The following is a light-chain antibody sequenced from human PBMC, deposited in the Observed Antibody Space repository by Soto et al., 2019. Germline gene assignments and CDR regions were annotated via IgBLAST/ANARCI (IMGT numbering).Light chain of an antibody. Sequence: DIQMTQSPSSLSASVGDRVTITCRASRSISNFLNWYRQKPGKAPNLLIYAASSLQYGVPSRFSGSGSGTDFTLTINSLQPEDFATYYCQQSYIIPLTFGGGTKVEIK. J-gene: IGKJ4*01. CDR3: QQSYIIPLT. CDR1: RSISNF. CDR2: AAS. V-gene: IGKV1-39*01.